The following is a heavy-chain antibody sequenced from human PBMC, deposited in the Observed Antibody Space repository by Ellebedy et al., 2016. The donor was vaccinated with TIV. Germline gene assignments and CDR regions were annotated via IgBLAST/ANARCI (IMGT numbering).Heavy chain of an antibody. Sequence: SVKVSXXASGGTFSSYAISWVRQAPGQGLEWMGGIIPIFGTANYAQKFQGRVTIIADKSTSTAYMELSSLRSEDTAVYYCAREIDGSGSYGMDVWGQGTTVTVSS. CDR2: IIPIFGTA. CDR1: GGTFSSYA. CDR3: AREIDGSGSYGMDV. V-gene: IGHV1-69*06. J-gene: IGHJ6*02. D-gene: IGHD3-10*01.